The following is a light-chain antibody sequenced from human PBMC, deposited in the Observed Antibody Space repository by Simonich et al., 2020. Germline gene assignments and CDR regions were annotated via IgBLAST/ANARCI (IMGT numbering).Light chain of an antibody. Sequence: AIQLTQSPSSLSASVGDRVPITCRASQGSSSALAWYQQKPGKAPKLLIYDAPRLESGVPSRFSGSRSRTDFTLTISSLQPEDCATYYCQQFNSYPLTFGGGTKVEIK. V-gene: IGKV1-13*02. CDR3: QQFNSYPLT. CDR1: QGSSSA. CDR2: DAP. J-gene: IGKJ4*01.